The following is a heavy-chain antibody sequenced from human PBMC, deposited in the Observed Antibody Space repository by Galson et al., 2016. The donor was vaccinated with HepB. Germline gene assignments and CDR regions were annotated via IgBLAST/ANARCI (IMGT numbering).Heavy chain of an antibody. CDR1: GFTVSDNH. CDR3: ARGAYNWNDVVFWFDP. Sequence: SLRLSCAAAGFTVSDNHVTWIRQAPGKGLECVSVIFGRGNTYYADSVEGRFTISRDNARNTVYLQMNSLRAEDTAVYFCARGAYNWNDVVFWFDPWGQGTLVTVSS. CDR2: IFGRGNT. V-gene: IGHV3-53*01. J-gene: IGHJ5*02. D-gene: IGHD1-20*01.